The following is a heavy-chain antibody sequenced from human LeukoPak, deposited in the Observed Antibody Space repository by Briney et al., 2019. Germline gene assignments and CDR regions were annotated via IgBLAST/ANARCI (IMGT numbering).Heavy chain of an antibody. CDR1: GFTFSSYG. J-gene: IGHJ4*02. CDR2: IRYDGSNK. CDR3: AKDDCSSTSCFIQPSPLDY. V-gene: IGHV3-30*02. D-gene: IGHD2-2*01. Sequence: GGSLRLSCAASGFTFSSYGMHWARQAPGKGLEWVAFIRYDGSNKYYADSVKGRFTISRDNSKNTLYLQMNSLRAEDTAVYYCAKDDCSSTSCFIQPSPLDYWGQGTLVTVSS.